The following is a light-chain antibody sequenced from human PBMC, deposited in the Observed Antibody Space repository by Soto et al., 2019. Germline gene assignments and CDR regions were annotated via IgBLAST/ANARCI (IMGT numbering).Light chain of an antibody. CDR2: YAS. V-gene: IGKV3-15*01. CDR3: QQYGSSPLT. CDR1: QFISTN. J-gene: IGKJ4*01. Sequence: EIVMTQSPATLSVSPGERVTLSCRASQFISTNLAWYQQRPGQAPRLLIYYASTRATGIPARFSGSGSGTEFSLTISSLQSEDFAVYYCQQYGSSPLTFGGGTKVEIK.